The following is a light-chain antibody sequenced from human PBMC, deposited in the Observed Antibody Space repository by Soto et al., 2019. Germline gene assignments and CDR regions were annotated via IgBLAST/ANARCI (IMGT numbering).Light chain of an antibody. CDR1: SSDVGAYNF. CDR2: EVS. J-gene: IGLJ1*01. V-gene: IGLV2-8*01. Sequence: QSALTQPPSASGSPGQSVTISCTGTSSDVGAYNFVSWYQQHPGKAPTLIIYEVSKRPSGVPARFSASKSGNTASLTVSGLQAEDEADYYWWSHGGSNNVDVFGTGTKVTVL. CDR3: WSHGGSNNVDV.